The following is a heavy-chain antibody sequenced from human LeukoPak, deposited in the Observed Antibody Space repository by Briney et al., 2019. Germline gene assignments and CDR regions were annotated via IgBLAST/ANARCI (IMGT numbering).Heavy chain of an antibody. Sequence: GGSLRLSCAASGFTFSSYAMSWVREAPGKGLEWVSVITGSGGSTYYTDSVKGRFTISRDNSKNTLYLQMNSLRAEDTAVYYCARHRRWVTGDLDYWGQGTLVTVSS. J-gene: IGHJ4*02. V-gene: IGHV3-23*01. CDR3: ARHRRWVTGDLDY. D-gene: IGHD1-20*01. CDR1: GFTFSSYA. CDR2: ITGSGGST.